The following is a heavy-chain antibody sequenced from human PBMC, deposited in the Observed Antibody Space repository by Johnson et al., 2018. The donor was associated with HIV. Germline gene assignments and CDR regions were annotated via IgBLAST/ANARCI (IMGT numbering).Heavy chain of an antibody. V-gene: IGHV3-30*02. CDR2: IRYDGSNK. J-gene: IGHJ3*02. CDR3: ARAIAAPGTVGVDAFDI. Sequence: QMQLVESGGGLVQPGGSLRLSCAASGFTFSSYGMHWVRQAPGKGLEWVAFIRYDGSNKYYADSVKGRFTISRDNSKNTLYLQMNSLRAEDTAVYYCARAIAAPGTVGVDAFDIWGQGTMVTVSS. CDR1: GFTFSSYG. D-gene: IGHD6-13*01.